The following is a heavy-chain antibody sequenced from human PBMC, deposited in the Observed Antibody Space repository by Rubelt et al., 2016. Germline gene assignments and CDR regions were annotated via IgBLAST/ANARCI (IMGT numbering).Heavy chain of an antibody. Sequence: QVQLQQWGAGLLKSSETLSQTCAVYGGSFSDYFWSWIRQSPGKGLEWIGEINHSGITNYNPSLKSRASISVDTSKHLFALRLNSVTAADTAIYYCARGWLSGRDYEVRQFDQWGQGSLVTVSS. D-gene: IGHD4-17*01. CDR2: INHSGIT. J-gene: IGHJ4*02. CDR1: GGSFSDYF. V-gene: IGHV4-34*02. CDR3: ARGWLSGRDYEVRQFDQ.